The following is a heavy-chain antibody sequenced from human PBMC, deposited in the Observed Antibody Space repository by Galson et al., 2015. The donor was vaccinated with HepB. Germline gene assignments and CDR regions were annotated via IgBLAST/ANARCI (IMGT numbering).Heavy chain of an antibody. V-gene: IGHV3-33*01. D-gene: IGHD2-15*01. CDR1: GFTFSSYG. CDR2: IWYDGSNK. Sequence: CAASGFTFSSYGMHWVRQAPGKGLEWVAVIWYDGSNKYYADSVKGRFTISRDNSKNTLYLQMNSLRAEDTAVYYCARDFLGYCSGGSCSGLDYWGQGTLVTVSS. J-gene: IGHJ4*02. CDR3: ARDFLGYCSGGSCSGLDY.